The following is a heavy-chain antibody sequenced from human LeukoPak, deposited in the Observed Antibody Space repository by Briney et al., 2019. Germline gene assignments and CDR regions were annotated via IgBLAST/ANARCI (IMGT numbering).Heavy chain of an antibody. CDR3: ATFGYIDGSGSYYNY. Sequence: ASVKVSCKVSGYTLTELSMHWVRQAPGKGLEWRGGFDPEDGETIYAQKFQGRVTMTEDTSTDTAYMELSSLRSEDTAVYYCATFGYIDGSGSYYNYWGQGTLVTVSS. D-gene: IGHD3-10*01. CDR2: FDPEDGET. V-gene: IGHV1-24*01. CDR1: GYTLTELS. J-gene: IGHJ4*02.